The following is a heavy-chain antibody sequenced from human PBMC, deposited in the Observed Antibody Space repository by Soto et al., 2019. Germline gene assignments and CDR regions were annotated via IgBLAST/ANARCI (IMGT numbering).Heavy chain of an antibody. CDR3: ARDFKGQQLTPFEY. CDR1: XFTFSSYG. J-gene: IGHJ4*02. D-gene: IGHD6-13*01. V-gene: IGHV3-21*01. Sequence: GGSLRLSCAASXFTFSSYGMHWVRQAQGKGLEWVSSISSSSSYISYADSVKGRFTISRDNAKNSLYLQMNSLRAEDTAVYYCARDFKGQQLTPFEYWGQGTLVTVSS. CDR2: ISSSSSYI.